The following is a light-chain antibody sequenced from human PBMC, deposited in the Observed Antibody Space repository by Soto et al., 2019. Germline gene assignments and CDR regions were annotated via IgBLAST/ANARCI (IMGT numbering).Light chain of an antibody. CDR2: ATS. CDR3: LQYSSFPYT. Sequence: DIQMTQSPSSLSASVGDRITITCRASQGIGIDLGWYQQKPGKAPKRLIYATSSLQSGVPSRFSGGGSGTEFTLTISSLQPEDFATYYCLQYSSFPYTFGQGTKVDIK. J-gene: IGKJ2*01. CDR1: QGIGID. V-gene: IGKV1-17*01.